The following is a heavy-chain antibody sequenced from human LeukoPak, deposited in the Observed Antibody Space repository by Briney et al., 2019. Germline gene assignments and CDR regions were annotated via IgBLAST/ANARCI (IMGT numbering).Heavy chain of an antibody. J-gene: IGHJ6*03. Sequence: ASVKVSCKASGGTFSSYAISWVRQAPGQGLEWMGRIIPIFGTAHYAQKFQGRVTITTDESTSTAYMELSSLRSEDTAVYYCARDLHSSGSIYYYYMDVWGKGTTVTVSS. CDR1: GGTFSSYA. V-gene: IGHV1-69*05. CDR3: ARDLHSSGSIYYYYMDV. D-gene: IGHD3-22*01. CDR2: IIPIFGTA.